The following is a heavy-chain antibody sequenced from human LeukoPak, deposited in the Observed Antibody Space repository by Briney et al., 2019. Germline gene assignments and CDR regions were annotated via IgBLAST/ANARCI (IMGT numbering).Heavy chain of an antibody. CDR2: ISYDGSNR. D-gene: IGHD6-13*01. V-gene: IGHV3-30-3*01. CDR1: GFTFSSFA. CDR3: ARDWGAAGLWDY. Sequence: PGGSLRLSCAVSGFTFSSFAMHWVRQAPGKGLEWVAVISYDGSNRNYADPVKGRFTISRDNSNNTLCLQMNSLRAEDTAVYYCARDWGAAGLWDYWGQGTLVTVSS. J-gene: IGHJ4*02.